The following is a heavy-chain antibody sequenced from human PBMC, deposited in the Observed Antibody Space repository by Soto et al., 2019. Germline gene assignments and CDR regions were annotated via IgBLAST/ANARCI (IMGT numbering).Heavy chain of an antibody. V-gene: IGHV1-3*01. D-gene: IGHD2-2*01. J-gene: IGHJ6*02. CDR1: GYTFTSYA. CDR3: ARVYCSSTSCYYYYGMGV. CDR2: INAGNGNT. Sequence: VASVKVSCKASGYTFTSYAMHWVRQAPGQRLEWMGWINAGNGNTKYSQKFQGRVTITRDTSASTAYMELSSLTSEDTAVYYCARVYCSSTSCYYYYGMGVWGQGTTVTVSS.